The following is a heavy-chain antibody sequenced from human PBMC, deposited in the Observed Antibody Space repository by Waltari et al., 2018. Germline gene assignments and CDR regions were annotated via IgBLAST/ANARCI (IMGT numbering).Heavy chain of an antibody. V-gene: IGHV5-51*01. CDR1: GYSFTSYW. CDR2: IYPVDSDT. J-gene: IGHJ3*02. Sequence: VQLVQSGAEVKKPGASVKISCKGSGYSFTSYWIGWVRQMPGKGLEWMGIIYPVDSDTRYSPSFQGQVTISADKSISTAYLQWSSLKASDTAMYYCARLRPAANSLGAFDIWGQGTMVTVSS. CDR3: ARLRPAANSLGAFDI. D-gene: IGHD2-2*01.